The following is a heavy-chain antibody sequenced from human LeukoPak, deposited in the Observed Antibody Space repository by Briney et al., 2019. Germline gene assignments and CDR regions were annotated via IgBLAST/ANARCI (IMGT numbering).Heavy chain of an antibody. V-gene: IGHV3-48*01. CDR3: ARDRMGGSFDY. D-gene: IGHD2-15*01. CDR1: GFAFSTYA. J-gene: IGHJ4*02. Sequence: GGSLRLSCAASGFAFSTYAMNWVRQAPGKGLEWVSFITSDSNTIYYADSMKGRFTISRDNAENSLYLQMNSLSAEDTAVYYCARDRMGGSFDYWGQGTLVTVS. CDR2: ITSDSNTI.